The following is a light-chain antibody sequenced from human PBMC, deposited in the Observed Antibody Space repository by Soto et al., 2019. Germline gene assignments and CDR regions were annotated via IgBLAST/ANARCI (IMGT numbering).Light chain of an antibody. V-gene: IGKV3-15*01. Sequence: EIVMTHSPATLSVSPGDRATLSCRASQTVRDNLDWYQQKPGQAPRLLIYGASTRATGIPARFSGSGSGTEFTLTIDSLQSEDFALYFCQQSNNWPYTFGQGTKLEIK. J-gene: IGKJ2*01. CDR2: GAS. CDR3: QQSNNWPYT. CDR1: QTVRDN.